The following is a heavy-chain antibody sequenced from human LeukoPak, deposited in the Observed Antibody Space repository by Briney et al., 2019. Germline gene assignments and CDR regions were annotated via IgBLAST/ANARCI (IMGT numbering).Heavy chain of an antibody. V-gene: IGHV4-34*01. CDR3: ARGTRLNYYYYYYYMDV. CDR2: INHSGST. Sequence: SETLSLTCAVYGGSFSGYYWSWIRQPPGKGLEWIGEINHSGSTNYNPSFKSRVTISVDTSKNQFSLKLSSVTAADTAVYYCARGTRLNYYYYYYYMDVWGKGTTVTVSS. CDR1: GGSFSGYY. J-gene: IGHJ6*03. D-gene: IGHD2-21*02.